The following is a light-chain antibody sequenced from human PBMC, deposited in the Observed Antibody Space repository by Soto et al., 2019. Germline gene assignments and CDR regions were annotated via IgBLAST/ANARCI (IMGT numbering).Light chain of an antibody. Sequence: EIVMTQSPATLSVSPGERATLSCRASQSVSSNLAWYQQKPGQAPRLLIYGASTRATGIPARFSGSGSGTEFTLTISSLQSEDFAVYYCQQYNNWPPWTFGQGTKVHI. CDR3: QQYNNWPPWT. CDR1: QSVSSN. CDR2: GAS. V-gene: IGKV3-15*01. J-gene: IGKJ1*01.